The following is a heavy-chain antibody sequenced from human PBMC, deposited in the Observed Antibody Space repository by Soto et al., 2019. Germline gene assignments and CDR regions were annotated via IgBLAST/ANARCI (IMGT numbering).Heavy chain of an antibody. CDR2: TYYRSKWYN. V-gene: IGHV6-1*01. J-gene: IGHJ6*02. CDR3: ARLGLPARYYYYGMDV. Sequence: SQTLSLTCAISGDSVSSNSAAWNWIRQSPSRGLEWLGRTYYRSKWYNDYAVSVKSRVTINPDTSKNQFSLQLNSVTPEDTAVYYCARLGLPARYYYYGMDVWGQGTTVTVS. D-gene: IGHD3-16*01. CDR1: GDSVSSNSAA.